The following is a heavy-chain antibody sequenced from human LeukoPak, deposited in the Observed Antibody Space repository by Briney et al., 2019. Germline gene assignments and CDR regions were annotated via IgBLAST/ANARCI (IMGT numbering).Heavy chain of an antibody. Sequence: ASVTVSCKASGYTFTSYDINWVRQAPGQGLEWMGWMNPNSGNTGYAQKFQGRVTMTRNTSISTAYMELSSLRSEDTAVYYCARIGIAVAGTWFDPWGQGTLVTVSS. V-gene: IGHV1-8*01. J-gene: IGHJ5*02. CDR2: MNPNSGNT. CDR1: GYTFTSYD. CDR3: ARIGIAVAGTWFDP. D-gene: IGHD6-19*01.